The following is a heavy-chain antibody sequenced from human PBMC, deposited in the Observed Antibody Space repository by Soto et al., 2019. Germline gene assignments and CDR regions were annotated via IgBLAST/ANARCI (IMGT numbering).Heavy chain of an antibody. CDR1: GGTFSSYA. D-gene: IGHD2-15*01. J-gene: IGHJ4*02. V-gene: IGHV1-69*01. CDR3: ARDLVVAATGGEGFDY. Sequence: QVQLVQSGAEVKKPGSSVKVSCKASGGTFSSYAISWVRQAPGQGLEWMGGIIPIFGTANYAQTFQGRVTITADDSRSTADMERISVGSEDKAVYHCARDLVVAATGGEGFDYWGQGTLVTVSS. CDR2: IIPIFGTA.